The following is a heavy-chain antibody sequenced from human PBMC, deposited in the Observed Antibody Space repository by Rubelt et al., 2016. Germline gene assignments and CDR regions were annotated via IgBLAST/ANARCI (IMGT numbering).Heavy chain of an antibody. CDR2: IYYSGST. D-gene: IGHD6-19*01. CDR1: GGSISTSTYY. J-gene: IGHJ4*02. Sequence: QPQLQESGPGLVKPSETLSLTCTVSGGSISTSTYYWGWIRQPPGKGLEWIGSIYYSGSTYYNPSLESRVTMSVDTSKNQFSLKLNPGAAAETAVYYCARLEYSSGWYPLYWGQGTLVTVSS. CDR3: ARLEYSSGWYPLY. V-gene: IGHV4-39*01.